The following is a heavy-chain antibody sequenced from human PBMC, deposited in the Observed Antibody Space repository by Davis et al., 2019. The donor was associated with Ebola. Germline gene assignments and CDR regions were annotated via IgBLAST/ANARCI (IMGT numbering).Heavy chain of an antibody. J-gene: IGHJ4*02. D-gene: IGHD2-15*01. CDR2: IWYDGSRK. CDR3: AIPDCSGANCYSVYIKN. Sequence: GESLKISCAASGFNFRSYGMHWVPQAPAKGLEWVVVIWYDGSRKYYGDSVKGRLTISRDNSNNLLYLQMNSLRAEDKAVYYCAIPDCSGANCYSVYIKNWGQGTLVTVSS. V-gene: IGHV3-33*01. CDR1: GFNFRSYG.